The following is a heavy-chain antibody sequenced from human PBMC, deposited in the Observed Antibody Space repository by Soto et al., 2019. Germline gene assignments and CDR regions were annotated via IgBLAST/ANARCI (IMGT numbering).Heavy chain of an antibody. CDR3: AREYYYGMDV. J-gene: IGHJ6*02. Sequence: QVQLVESGGGLVRPGGSLRLSCAASGFTFSDYYMTWIRQAPGKGLEWVSYITGSSDYTNYADSVKGRFTISRDNVKNSLYMQMNSLRAEDTAVYYCAREYYYGMDVWGQGTTVPVSS. V-gene: IGHV3-11*05. CDR2: ITGSSDYT. CDR1: GFTFSDYY.